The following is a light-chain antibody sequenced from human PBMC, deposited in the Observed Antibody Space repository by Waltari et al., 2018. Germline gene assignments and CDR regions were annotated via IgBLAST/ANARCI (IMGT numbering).Light chain of an antibody. CDR2: GKN. CDR1: SLRTYY. Sequence: SSELTQDPAVSVALGQTVRITCQGDSLRTYYASWYQQKPGQAPVLVIYGKNNRPSGIPDRFSGSSSGNTASLPITGAQAEDEADYYCNSRDSSGNHLDVVFGGGTKLTVL. V-gene: IGLV3-19*01. CDR3: NSRDSSGNHLDVV. J-gene: IGLJ2*01.